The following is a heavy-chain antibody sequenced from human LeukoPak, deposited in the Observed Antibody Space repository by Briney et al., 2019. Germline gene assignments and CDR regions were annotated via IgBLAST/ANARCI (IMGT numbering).Heavy chain of an antibody. J-gene: IGHJ4*02. CDR1: GFTFSSYG. V-gene: IGHV3-21*01. Sequence: GGSLRLSCAASGFTFSSYGMSWVRQAPGKGLEWVSSISSDSNYIYYADSMKGRFTTSRDNAKNSLYLQMNSLRAEDTAVYYCARDLTGGIVGATSSFDYWGQGTLVTVSS. D-gene: IGHD1-26*01. CDR2: ISSDSNYI. CDR3: ARDLTGGIVGATSSFDY.